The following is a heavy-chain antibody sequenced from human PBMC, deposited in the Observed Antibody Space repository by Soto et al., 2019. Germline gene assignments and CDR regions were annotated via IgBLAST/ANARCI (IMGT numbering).Heavy chain of an antibody. CDR1: GFTFIDYY. D-gene: IGHD5-12*01. CDR3: ARHHGLRTPFDN. Sequence: QVQLVESGGGLVEPGGSLRLSCAASGFTFIDYYMSWICQAPGKGLEWVSYVSSSSTYTKYADSVTGRFTISRDNAKNSLYLQMDSLRAEDTAVYFCARHHGLRTPFDNWGQGTLVTVSS. CDR2: VSSSSTYT. J-gene: IGHJ4*02. V-gene: IGHV3-11*06.